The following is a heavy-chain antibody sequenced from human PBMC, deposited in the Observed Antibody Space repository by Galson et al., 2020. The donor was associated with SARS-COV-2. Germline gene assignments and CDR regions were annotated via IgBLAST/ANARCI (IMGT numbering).Heavy chain of an antibody. J-gene: IGHJ6*04. CDR3: ARDPAPLYGDNYYYGMDV. CDR1: DVSMTSYY. V-gene: IGHV4-59*01. CDR2: ISYSGST. D-gene: IGHD4-17*01. Sequence: ETSETLSLTCSVSDVSMTSYYCSWIRQPPGKGLEWIGYISYSGSTNYNPSLRSRVTILVDMSRNQFSLKLSSVTAADTTIYYCARDPAPLYGDNYYYGMDVWGGGTTVTVSS.